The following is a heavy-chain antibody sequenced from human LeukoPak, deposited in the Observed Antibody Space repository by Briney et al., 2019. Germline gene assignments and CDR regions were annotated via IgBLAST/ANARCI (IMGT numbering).Heavy chain of an antibody. CDR3: AKVPDYDILTGSFDY. CDR1: GFTFSSYA. Sequence: SGGSLRLSCAASGFTFSSYAMSWVRQAPGKGLEWVSAISGSGGSTYYADSVKGRFTISRDNSKNTLYLQMNSLRAEDTAVYYRAKVPDYDILTGSFDYWGQGTLVTVSS. J-gene: IGHJ4*02. V-gene: IGHV3-23*01. CDR2: ISGSGGST. D-gene: IGHD3-9*01.